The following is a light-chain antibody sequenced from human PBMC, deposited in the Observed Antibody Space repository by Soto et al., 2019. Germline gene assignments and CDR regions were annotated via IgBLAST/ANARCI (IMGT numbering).Light chain of an antibody. J-gene: IGLJ1*01. CDR3: CSYASGSIYV. V-gene: IGLV2-14*01. CDR2: EVG. CDR1: SSDVGAFNY. Sequence: QSALTQPASVSGSPGQSITISCTGTSSDVGAFNYVSWYLQYPGKAPKLMIYEVGNRPSGVSNRFSSSKSGNTASLTISGLQAEDEADYYCCSYASGSIYVFGTGTKVTVL.